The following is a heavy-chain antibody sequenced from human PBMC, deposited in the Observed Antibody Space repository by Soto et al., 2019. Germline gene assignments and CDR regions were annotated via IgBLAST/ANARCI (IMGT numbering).Heavy chain of an antibody. CDR3: ARLYVWGSYRSAP. Sequence: HAGSLKISCNGSGYSFTSYWISWVRQMPWKGLEWMGRIDPSDSYTNYSPSFQGHVTISADKSISTAYLQWSSLKASDTAMYYCARLYVWGSYRSAPWGQGTLVTVSS. V-gene: IGHV5-10-1*01. CDR2: IDPSDSYT. J-gene: IGHJ5*02. D-gene: IGHD3-16*02. CDR1: GYSFTSYW.